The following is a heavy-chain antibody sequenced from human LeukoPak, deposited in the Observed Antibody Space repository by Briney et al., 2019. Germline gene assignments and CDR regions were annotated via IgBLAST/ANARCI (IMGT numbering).Heavy chain of an antibody. CDR2: ISGTSSYI. V-gene: IGHV3-21*01. J-gene: IGHJ4*02. Sequence: PGGSLRLSCAASGFTFSSYSMNWVRQAPGKGLEWVSFISGTSSYIYYADSVKGRFTISRDNAKNSLYLQMNSLRAEDTAVYYCARNSGSYAFDYWGQGTLVTVSS. D-gene: IGHD1-26*01. CDR3: ARNSGSYAFDY. CDR1: GFTFSSYS.